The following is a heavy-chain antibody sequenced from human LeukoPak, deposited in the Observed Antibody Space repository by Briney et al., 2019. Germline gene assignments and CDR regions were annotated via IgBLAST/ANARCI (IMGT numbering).Heavy chain of an antibody. Sequence: GGSLRLSCAASGFTFNYYWMTWVRQGPGKGLGWVATIKEDGSERYYVESVKGRFTISRDNAKNSLYLQMNSLRVEDTALYYCARDKASGSSYGSSFHFWGQGTMVTVSS. CDR1: GFTFNYYW. J-gene: IGHJ3*01. D-gene: IGHD1-26*01. CDR3: ARDKASGSSYGSSFHF. V-gene: IGHV3-7*01. CDR2: IKEDGSER.